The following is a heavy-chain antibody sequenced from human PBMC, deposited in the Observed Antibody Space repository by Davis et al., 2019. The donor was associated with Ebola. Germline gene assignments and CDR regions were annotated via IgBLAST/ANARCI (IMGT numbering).Heavy chain of an antibody. CDR1: GFTFSSYA. J-gene: IGHJ6*03. CDR3: ARTPPYSYGQRVYYYYYYYMDV. Sequence: GESLMISCAASGFTFSSYAMSWVRQAPGTGLEWVSYISSSSSTIYYADSVKGRFTISRDNAKNSLYLQMNSLRDEDTAVYYCARTPPYSYGQRVYYYYYYYMDVWGKGTTVTVSS. V-gene: IGHV3-48*02. CDR2: ISSSSSTI. D-gene: IGHD5-18*01.